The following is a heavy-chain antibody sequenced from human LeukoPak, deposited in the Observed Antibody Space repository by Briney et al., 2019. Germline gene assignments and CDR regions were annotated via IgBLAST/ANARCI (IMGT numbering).Heavy chain of an antibody. CDR1: GFSFSTYW. CDR2: IYSGGST. J-gene: IGHJ4*02. Sequence: PGGSLRLSCVASGFSFSTYWMHWARQDPGKGLEWVSVIYSGGSTYYADSVKGRFTISRDNSKNTLYLQMNSLRAEDTAVYYCARAERTRGTTVINYYFDYWGQGTLVTVSS. CDR3: ARAERTRGTTVINYYFDY. D-gene: IGHD4-17*01. V-gene: IGHV3-66*01.